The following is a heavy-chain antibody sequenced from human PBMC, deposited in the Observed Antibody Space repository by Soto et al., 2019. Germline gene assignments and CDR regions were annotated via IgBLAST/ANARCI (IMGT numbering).Heavy chain of an antibody. CDR2: IIPILGTA. CDR1: GGTFSSYA. D-gene: IGHD3-22*01. J-gene: IGHJ4*02. V-gene: IGHV1-69*13. CDR3: ARDRSNYYDSSGYAQFDY. Sequence: GASVKVSCKASGGTFSSYAISWVRQAPGQGLEWMGGIIPILGTANYAQKFQGRVTITADESTSTAYMELSSLRSEDTAVYYCARDRSNYYDSSGYAQFDYWGQGTLVTVSS.